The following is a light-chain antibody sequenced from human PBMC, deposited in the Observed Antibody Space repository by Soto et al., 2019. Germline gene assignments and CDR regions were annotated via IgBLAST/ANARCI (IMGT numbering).Light chain of an antibody. Sequence: QSVLTQPRSVSGSPGQSVTISCTGTSSDVGGYNYVSWYQQHPGKAPKLMIYDVNKRPSVVPDRFSGSKSGNTASLTISGLQAEDGADYYCCSYAGSYTVVFGGGTKLTVL. J-gene: IGLJ2*01. CDR3: CSYAGSYTVV. CDR2: DVN. CDR1: SSDVGGYNY. V-gene: IGLV2-11*01.